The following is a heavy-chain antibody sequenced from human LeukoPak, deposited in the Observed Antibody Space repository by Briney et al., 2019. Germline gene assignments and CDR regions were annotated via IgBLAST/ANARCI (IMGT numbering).Heavy chain of an antibody. CDR3: ARDRTEAGPFAAFHI. CDR1: GFTFSRYS. Sequence: GGSLRLSCAASGFTFSRYSMNWVRQAPGKGLEWVSYISSSTSTKFYADSVKGRFTISRDNAKNSLCLQMNSLRDEDTAVYYCARDRTEAGPFAAFHIWGQGTMVTVSS. D-gene: IGHD6-13*01. CDR2: ISSSTSTK. V-gene: IGHV3-48*02. J-gene: IGHJ3*02.